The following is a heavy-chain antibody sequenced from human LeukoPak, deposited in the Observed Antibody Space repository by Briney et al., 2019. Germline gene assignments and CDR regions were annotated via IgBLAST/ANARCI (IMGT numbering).Heavy chain of an antibody. CDR1: GGSISGSY. V-gene: IGHV4-59*08. Sequence: SETLSLTCTVSGGSISGSYWSWFRQPPGERLERIAYIHSNGNTNYNPSLKSRLTISVDTSKNQFSLRLTSVTAADTAVYYCARHQNSGSYPLDHWGQGTLVTVSS. CDR3: ARHQNSGSYPLDH. CDR2: IHSNGNT. J-gene: IGHJ4*02. D-gene: IGHD3-10*01.